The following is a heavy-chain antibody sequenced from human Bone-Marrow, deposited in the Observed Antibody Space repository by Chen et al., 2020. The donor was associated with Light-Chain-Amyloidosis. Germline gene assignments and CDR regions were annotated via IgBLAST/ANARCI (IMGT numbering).Heavy chain of an antibody. J-gene: IGHJ6*02. Sequence: QLQESGPGLVEPSKTLSLTCAVSGASMSSSEYYWGWMRQTPGKGLEWIGSVYYTGSAYYSPSLKSRVTMSVDTSRNQFSLSLSSVTAADTAIYFCARDPPGDLGYGMDVWGQGTTVTVSS. CDR3: ARDPPGDLGYGMDV. V-gene: IGHV4-39*07. D-gene: IGHD3-16*01. CDR1: GASMSSSEYY. CDR2: VYYTGSA.